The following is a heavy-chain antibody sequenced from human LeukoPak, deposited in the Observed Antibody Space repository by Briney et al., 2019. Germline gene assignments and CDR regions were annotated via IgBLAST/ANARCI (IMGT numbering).Heavy chain of an antibody. J-gene: IGHJ4*02. CDR1: GGSISSSSYY. CDR2: IYYSGST. V-gene: IGHV4-39*01. D-gene: IGHD6-13*01. Sequence: SETLSLTCTVSGGSISSSSYYWGWIRQPPGKGLEWIGSIYYSGSTYYNPSLKSRVTISVDTSKNQFSLKLSSVTAADTAVYYCARRLSIAATGSFDYWGQGTLVTVSS. CDR3: ARRLSIAATGSFDY.